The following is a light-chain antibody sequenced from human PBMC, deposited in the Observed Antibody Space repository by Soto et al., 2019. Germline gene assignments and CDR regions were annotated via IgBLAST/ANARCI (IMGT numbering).Light chain of an antibody. Sequence: QSVLTQPASVSGSPGQSITISCTGSGSDIGTYNYVSWYQQHPGKAPKLMIFQITNRPSGVSDRFSGSKSGSTASLTISRLQAEDEADYYCSSYSSSSTPVVFGGGTKLTVL. J-gene: IGLJ2*01. CDR2: QIT. CDR1: GSDIGTYNY. V-gene: IGLV2-14*01. CDR3: SSYSSSSTPVV.